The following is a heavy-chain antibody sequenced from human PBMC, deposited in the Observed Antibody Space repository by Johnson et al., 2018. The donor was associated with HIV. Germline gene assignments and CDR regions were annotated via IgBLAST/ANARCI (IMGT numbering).Heavy chain of an antibody. Sequence: VESGGGLVQPGGSLRLSCAASGFTFSNYAMHWVRQAPGKGLEWVAVISYDGSDKYYADSVKGRFTISRDNSKNSLYLQMNSLRAEDTAVYYCARQLGSDAFDIWGQGTMVTVSS. V-gene: IGHV3-30-3*01. D-gene: IGHD7-27*01. CDR3: ARQLGSDAFDI. CDR1: GFTFSNYA. CDR2: ISYDGSDK. J-gene: IGHJ3*02.